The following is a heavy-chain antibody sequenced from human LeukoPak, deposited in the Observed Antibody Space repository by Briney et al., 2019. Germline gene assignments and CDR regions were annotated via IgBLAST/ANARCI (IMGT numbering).Heavy chain of an antibody. J-gene: IGHJ4*02. V-gene: IGHV3-30*04. CDR1: GFTFSSYA. D-gene: IGHD1-14*01. Sequence: PGRPLRLSCAASGFTFSSYAMHWVRQAPGKGLEWVAVISYDGSNKYYADSVKGRFTISKDNSKNTLYLQMNSLRAEDTAVYYCARARYGYWGQGTLVTVSS. CDR2: ISYDGSNK. CDR3: ARARYGY.